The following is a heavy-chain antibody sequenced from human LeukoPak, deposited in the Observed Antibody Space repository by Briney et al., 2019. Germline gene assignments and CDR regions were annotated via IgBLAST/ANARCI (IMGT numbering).Heavy chain of an antibody. D-gene: IGHD6-19*01. CDR3: ARAGLGPRGYYYYMDV. J-gene: IGHJ6*03. V-gene: IGHV4-59*08. Sequence: PSETLSLTCTVSGGSISSYYWSWIRQPAGKGLEWIGYIYYSGTTNYNPSLKSRVTISVDTSKNQFSLKLSSVTAADTAVYYCARAGLGPRGYYYYMDVWGKGTTVTISS. CDR1: GGSISSYY. CDR2: IYYSGTT.